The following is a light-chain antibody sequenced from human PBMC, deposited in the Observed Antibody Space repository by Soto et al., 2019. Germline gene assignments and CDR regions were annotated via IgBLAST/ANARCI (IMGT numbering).Light chain of an antibody. Sequence: EIVLTQSPGTLSLSPGKRATLSCRASQSVSSDYLAWYQQKPGQTPKVLIYRASSRATGIPDRFSGSGSGTDFTLTISRLEPEEFAVYYCQQYGSSPLTFGGGTKVEIK. CDR2: RAS. V-gene: IGKV3-20*01. CDR3: QQYGSSPLT. CDR1: QSVSSDY. J-gene: IGKJ4*01.